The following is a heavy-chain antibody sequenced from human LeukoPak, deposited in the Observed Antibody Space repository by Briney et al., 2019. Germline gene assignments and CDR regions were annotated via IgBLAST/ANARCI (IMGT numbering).Heavy chain of an antibody. CDR2: INYSEST. CDR3: ARHAEAGTTSCPLDY. J-gene: IGHJ4*02. Sequence: PSETLSLTCTVSGGSISSSSYYWGWIRQPPGKGLEWIGSINYSESTYHNPSLKSRVTISVDTSKNQFSLKVSSVTAADTAAYYCARHAEAGTTSCPLDYWGQGTLVTVSS. CDR1: GGSISSSSYY. D-gene: IGHD2-2*01. V-gene: IGHV4-39*01.